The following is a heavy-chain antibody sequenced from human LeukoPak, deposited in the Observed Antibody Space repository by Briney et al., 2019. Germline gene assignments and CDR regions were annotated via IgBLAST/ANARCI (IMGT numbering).Heavy chain of an antibody. CDR1: GGSISSGLYY. J-gene: IGHJ5*02. CDR3: ARGSGTTGEVKFDP. CDR2: ISGSGTI. D-gene: IGHD3-10*01. V-gene: IGHV4-61*02. Sequence: SETLSLTCTGSGGSISSGLYYWSWIRQPAGKGLEWIGRISGSGTITYNPALQSRLTISIDTSKNQFSLKLMSVTAADTAVYYCARGSGTTGEVKFDPWGQGTLVTGSS.